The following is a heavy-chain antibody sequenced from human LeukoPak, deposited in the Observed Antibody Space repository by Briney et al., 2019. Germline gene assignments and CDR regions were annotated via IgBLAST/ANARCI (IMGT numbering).Heavy chain of an antibody. CDR1: GLTFRNYG. J-gene: IGHJ4*02. Sequence: GRSLRLSCAASGLTFRNYGLHWVRQAPGKGLEWVAIISYDGSNKYYADSVRGRFTISKDNSQNTLYLQMNSLRAEDTAIYYCAKDPLWLQSTGIDYWGQGTLVTVSS. D-gene: IGHD5-24*01. V-gene: IGHV3-30*18. CDR2: ISYDGSNK. CDR3: AKDPLWLQSTGIDY.